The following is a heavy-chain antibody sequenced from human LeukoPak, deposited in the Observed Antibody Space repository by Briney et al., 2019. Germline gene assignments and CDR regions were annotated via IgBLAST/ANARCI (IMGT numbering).Heavy chain of an antibody. J-gene: IGHJ3*01. CDR3: ARDPNGDYVGAFDF. D-gene: IGHD2-21*02. V-gene: IGHV3-23*01. CDR1: GFIFSNYA. CDR2: IRGGGGAT. Sequence: GGSLRLSCAASGFIFSNYAMIWVGQAPGRGLEFVSSIRGGGGATYYADSVKGRFSISRDNSKNTLFLQMNSLRAEDTAVYYCARDPNGDYVGAFDFWGQGTMVSVSS.